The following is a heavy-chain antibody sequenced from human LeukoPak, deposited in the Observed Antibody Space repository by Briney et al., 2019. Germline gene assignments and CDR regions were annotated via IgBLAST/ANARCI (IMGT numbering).Heavy chain of an antibody. V-gene: IGHV3-30-3*01. Sequence: GGSLKLSCAASGFTFSGSGMHWVRQAPGKGLEWVAIISHHGDTAHYADSLKGRFTISRDNSKNTVDLQMNSLRVEDTAIYYCARDFSWAFDYWGQGTLVTVSS. J-gene: IGHJ4*02. CDR3: ARDFSWAFDY. D-gene: IGHD3-16*01. CDR1: GFTFSGSG. CDR2: ISHHGDTA.